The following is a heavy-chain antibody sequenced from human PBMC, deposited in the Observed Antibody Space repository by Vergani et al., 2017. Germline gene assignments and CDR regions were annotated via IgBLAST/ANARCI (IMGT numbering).Heavy chain of an antibody. V-gene: IGHV1-69*17. CDR1: GGTFSSYA. J-gene: IGHJ5*02. Sequence: QVQLVQSGAEVKKPGSSVKVSCKASGGTFSSYAISWVRQAPGQGLEWMGGIIPIFGIANYAQKFQGRVTITADKSTSTAYMELSSLRSEDTAAYYCARGTETTVVTLSRAYNWFDPWGQGTLVTVSS. CDR3: ARGTETTVVTLSRAYNWFDP. D-gene: IGHD4-23*01. CDR2: IIPIFGIA.